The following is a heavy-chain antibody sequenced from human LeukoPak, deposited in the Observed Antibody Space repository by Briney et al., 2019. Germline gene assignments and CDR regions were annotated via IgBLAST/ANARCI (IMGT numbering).Heavy chain of an antibody. Sequence: AGGSLRLSCAASGFTFSSYAMSWVRQAPGKGLEWVSAISGSGGSTYYADSVKGRFTISRDNSKNTLYLQMNSLRAEDTAVYYCAKVWRLTYYFDYWGQGTLVTVSS. D-gene: IGHD2/OR15-2a*01. V-gene: IGHV3-23*01. J-gene: IGHJ4*02. CDR1: GFTFSSYA. CDR3: AKVWRLTYYFDY. CDR2: ISGSGGST.